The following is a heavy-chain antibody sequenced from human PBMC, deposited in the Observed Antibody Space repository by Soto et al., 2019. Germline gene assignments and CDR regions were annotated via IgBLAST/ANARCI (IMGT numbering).Heavy chain of an antibody. J-gene: IGHJ4*02. V-gene: IGHV4-39*01. CDR2: IYYSGST. CDR3: ARPSGTAMVRYFDY. D-gene: IGHD5-18*01. Sequence: SETLSLTCTVSGGSISNSSYYWGWIRQPPGKGLEWIGSIYYSGSTYYNPSLKSRVTISVDTSKNQFSLKLSSVTAADTAVYYCARPSGTAMVRYFDYWGQGTLVTVSS. CDR1: GGSISNSSYY.